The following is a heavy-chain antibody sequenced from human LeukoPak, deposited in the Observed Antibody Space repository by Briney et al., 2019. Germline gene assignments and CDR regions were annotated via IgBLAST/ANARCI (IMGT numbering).Heavy chain of an antibody. CDR3: ARDNGEWRLNWFDH. Sequence: GGSLRLSCSASGFTFSSYTMHWIRQAPGEGLESVSAISSNGGSTYYADSVKGRFTISRDNSKNTLYLQMNSLRAEDTAVYYCARDNGEWRLNWFDHWGQGTLVTVSS. D-gene: IGHD2-8*01. CDR2: ISSNGGST. V-gene: IGHV3-64*04. J-gene: IGHJ5*02. CDR1: GFTFSSYT.